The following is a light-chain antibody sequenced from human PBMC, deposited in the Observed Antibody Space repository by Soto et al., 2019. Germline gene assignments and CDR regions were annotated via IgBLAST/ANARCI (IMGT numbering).Light chain of an antibody. J-gene: IGKJ1*01. CDR3: QQYNNLLRT. CDR1: QSVSTN. CDR2: GAS. V-gene: IGKV3-15*01. Sequence: EIVMKKSRATLSVSRGERGTRSCRASQSVSTNLAWFQQKPGQAPSLLIYGASTRATGLPARFSGGVARTELTLSISSLQTEGLAVYYCQQYNNLLRTFRQGTKVDI.